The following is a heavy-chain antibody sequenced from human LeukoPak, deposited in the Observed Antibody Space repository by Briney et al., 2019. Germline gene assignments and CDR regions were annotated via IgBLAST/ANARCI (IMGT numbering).Heavy chain of an antibody. V-gene: IGHV1-2*02. J-gene: IGHJ4*02. CDR3: ARDGPHGPYSSSSIYFDY. Sequence: GASVKVSCKASGYTFTGYYMHWVRQAPGQGLEWMGWINPNSGGTNYAQKFQGRVTMTRDTSISTAYMELSRLRSDDTAVYYCARDGPHGPYSSSSIYFDYWGQGTLVTVSS. CDR1: GYTFTGYY. CDR2: INPNSGGT. D-gene: IGHD6-6*01.